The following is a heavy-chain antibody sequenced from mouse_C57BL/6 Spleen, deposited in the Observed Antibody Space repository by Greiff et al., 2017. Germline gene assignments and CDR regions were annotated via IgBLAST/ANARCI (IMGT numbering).Heavy chain of an antibody. Sequence: EVKLVEPGGGLVQPGGSLSLSCAASGFTFTDYYMSWVRQPPGKALEWLGFIRNKANGYTTEYSASVKGRFTISRDNSQSILYLQMNALRAEDSATYYCARGAYYSPYFDYWGQGTTLTVSS. CDR3: ARGAYYSPYFDY. D-gene: IGHD2-12*01. CDR1: GFTFTDYY. V-gene: IGHV7-3*01. CDR2: IRNKANGYTT. J-gene: IGHJ2*01.